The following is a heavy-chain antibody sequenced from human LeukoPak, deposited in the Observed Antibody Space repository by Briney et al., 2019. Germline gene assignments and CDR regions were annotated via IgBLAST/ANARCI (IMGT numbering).Heavy chain of an antibody. CDR1: GGSFSGYY. CDR2: INHSGST. CDR3: ARITIFGVVSDY. Sequence: PSETLSLTCAVYGGSFSGYYWSWIRQPPGKGLEWIGEINHSGSTNYNPSLKSQVTISVDTSKNQFSLKLSSVTAADTAVYYCARITIFGVVSDYWGQGTLVTVSS. D-gene: IGHD3-3*01. V-gene: IGHV4-34*01. J-gene: IGHJ4*02.